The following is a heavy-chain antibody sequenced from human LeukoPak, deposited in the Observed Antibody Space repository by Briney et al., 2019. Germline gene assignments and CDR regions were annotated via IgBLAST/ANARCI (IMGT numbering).Heavy chain of an antibody. D-gene: IGHD1-26*01. V-gene: IGHV3-66*01. CDR3: ARVSRMMGTTTLDN. CDR2: IYTGGTV. CDR1: GFTVSNNY. Sequence: GGSLRLSCAASGFTVSNNYMSWVRQAPGKGLEWVSVIYTGGTVYYADSVKGRFTISTADSKNTTYLQMNSLRAEDTAVYYCARVSRMMGTTTLDNWGQGTLVTVSS. J-gene: IGHJ4*02.